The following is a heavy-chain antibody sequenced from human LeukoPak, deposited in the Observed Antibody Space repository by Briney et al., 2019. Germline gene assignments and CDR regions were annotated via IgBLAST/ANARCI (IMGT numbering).Heavy chain of an antibody. V-gene: IGHV3-30*04. CDR1: GFTFSSYA. D-gene: IGHD3-10*01. CDR3: ARPMVRGRSNWFDP. Sequence: GGSLRLSCAASGFTFSSYAMHWVRQAPGKGLEWVAVISYDGSNKYYADSVKGRFTISRDNSKNTLYLQMSSLRAEDTAVYYCARPMVRGRSNWFDPWGQGTLVTVSS. J-gene: IGHJ5*02. CDR2: ISYDGSNK.